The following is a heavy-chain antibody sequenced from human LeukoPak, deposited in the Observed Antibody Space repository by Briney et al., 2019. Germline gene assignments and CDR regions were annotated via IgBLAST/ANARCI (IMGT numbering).Heavy chain of an antibody. D-gene: IGHD3-10*01. CDR1: GFTFSSYG. J-gene: IGHJ4*02. CDR2: ISYDGSNK. CDR3: AKDGGEWFGEFHFDY. V-gene: IGHV3-30*18. Sequence: SGGSLRLSCAASGFTFSSYGTHWVRQAPGKGLEWVAVISYDGSNKYYADSVKGRFTISRDNSKNTLYLQMNSLRAEDTAVYYCAKDGGEWFGEFHFDYWGQGTLVTVSS.